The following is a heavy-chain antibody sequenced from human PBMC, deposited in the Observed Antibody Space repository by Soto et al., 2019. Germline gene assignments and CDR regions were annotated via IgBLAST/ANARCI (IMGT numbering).Heavy chain of an antibody. CDR1: GFAFSSYA. D-gene: IGHD1-26*01. CDR2: INHSGGKT. Sequence: EVQLLESGGGLVQPGTSLRLSCAASGFAFSSYAMGWVRQAPGKGLEWVSTINHSGGKTYYADSVRGRFTISRDNSKNTVFLQMTNLRAEDTAVYYCARDLGFGGNYLDYWGQGTLVNVFS. V-gene: IGHV3-23*01. J-gene: IGHJ4*02. CDR3: ARDLGFGGNYLDY.